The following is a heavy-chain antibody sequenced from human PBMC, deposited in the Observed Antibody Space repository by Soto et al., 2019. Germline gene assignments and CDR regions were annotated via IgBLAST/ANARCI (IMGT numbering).Heavy chain of an antibody. CDR2: INPSGGST. Sequence: ASVKVSCKASGYTFTIYYMHCVLQARVQWREWMGIINPSGGSTSYAQKFQGRVTMTRGTSTSTVYMELSSLRSEDTAVYYCARVINHSSPGEGGEYGMDVWGQGTTVTVSS. CDR1: GYTFTIYY. V-gene: IGHV1-46*01. J-gene: IGHJ6*02. CDR3: ARVINHSSPGEGGEYGMDV. D-gene: IGHD6-13*01.